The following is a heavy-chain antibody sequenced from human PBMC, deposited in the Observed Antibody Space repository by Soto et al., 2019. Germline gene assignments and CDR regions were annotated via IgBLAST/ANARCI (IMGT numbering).Heavy chain of an antibody. Sequence: QVQLVESGGGVVQPGRSLRLSCAASGFTFSSYGMHWVRQAPGKGLEWVAVISYDGSNKYYADSVKGRFTISRDNSKNTLYLQMNSLRAEDTAVYYCAKDGAGEPVDYWGQGTLVTVSS. CDR2: ISYDGSNK. J-gene: IGHJ4*02. D-gene: IGHD3-16*01. V-gene: IGHV3-30*18. CDR1: GFTFSSYG. CDR3: AKDGAGEPVDY.